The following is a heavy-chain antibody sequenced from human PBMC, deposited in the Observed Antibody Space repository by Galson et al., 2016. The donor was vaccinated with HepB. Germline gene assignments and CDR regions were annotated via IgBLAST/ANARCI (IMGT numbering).Heavy chain of an antibody. CDR1: GFTFSSCA. CDR2: VSAGDYT. Sequence: SLRLSCAASGFTFSSCAMSWVRQAPGKGLEWVSAVSAGDYTWHADSVKGRFTISRDNSKNMVNLQMNSLRAEDTAVYYCASDTGGHWGQGTLVTVSS. CDR3: ASDTGGH. V-gene: IGHV3-23*01. J-gene: IGHJ4*02. D-gene: IGHD2-8*02.